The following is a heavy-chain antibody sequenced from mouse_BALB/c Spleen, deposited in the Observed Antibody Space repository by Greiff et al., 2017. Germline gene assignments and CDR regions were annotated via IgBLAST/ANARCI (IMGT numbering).Heavy chain of an antibody. J-gene: IGHJ4*01. CDR1: GYSFTSYW. CDR2: IYPGNSDT. D-gene: IGHD2-3*01. V-gene: IGHV1-5*01. Sequence: DVQLQESGTVLARPGASVKMSCKASGYSFTSYWMHWVKQRPGQGLEWIGAIYPGNSDTSYNQKFKGKAKLTAVTSASTAYMELSSLTNEDSAVYYCTRRGIYDGYYYAMDYWGQGTSVTVSS. CDR3: TRRGIYDGYYYAMDY.